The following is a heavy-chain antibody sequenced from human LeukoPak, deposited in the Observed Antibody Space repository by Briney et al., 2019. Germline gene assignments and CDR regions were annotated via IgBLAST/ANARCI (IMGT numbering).Heavy chain of an antibody. CDR1: GGSISSGGYY. J-gene: IGHJ4*02. V-gene: IGHV4-31*03. CDR3: ARRTLPSPGIVAPTAFDY. CDR2: IYYSGST. Sequence: PSETLSLTCTVSGGSISSGGYYWSWIRQHPGKGLEWNGYIYYSGSTYYNPSLKSRVTISVDTSKNQFSLKLSSVTAADTAVYYCARRTLPSPGIVAPTAFDYWGQGTLVTVSS. D-gene: IGHD5-12*01.